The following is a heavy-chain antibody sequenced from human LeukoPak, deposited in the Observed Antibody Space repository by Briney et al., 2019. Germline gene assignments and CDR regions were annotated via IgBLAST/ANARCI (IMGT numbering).Heavy chain of an antibody. CDR2: IIPAFGTP. J-gene: IGHJ4*02. CDR3: VRMKYYDLWSGDDY. CDR1: GGTSSSYA. V-gene: IGHV1-69*05. D-gene: IGHD3-3*01. Sequence: SVKVSCKASGGTSSSYAISWVRQAPGQGLEWMGRIIPAFGTPNYAQNFQGRVTITTDESRTTAYMELRSPRSEDTAVYYCVRMKYYDLWSGDDYWGQGTLVTVSS.